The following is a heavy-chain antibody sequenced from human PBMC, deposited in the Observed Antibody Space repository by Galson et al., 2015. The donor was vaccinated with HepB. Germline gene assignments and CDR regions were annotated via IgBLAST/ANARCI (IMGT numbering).Heavy chain of an antibody. CDR1: GYTFTSYG. CDR3: ARADIVVVVAASYWFDP. Sequence: VKVSCKASGYTFTSYGISWVRQAPGQGLEWMGWISPYNGNTNYAQKLQGRVTMTTDTSTTTAYMELRSLRSDDTAVYYCARADIVVVVAASYWFDPWGQGTLVTVSS. J-gene: IGHJ5*02. V-gene: IGHV1-18*04. CDR2: ISPYNGNT. D-gene: IGHD2-15*01.